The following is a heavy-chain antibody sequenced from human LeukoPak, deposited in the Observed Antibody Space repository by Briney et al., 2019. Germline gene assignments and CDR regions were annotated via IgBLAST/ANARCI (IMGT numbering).Heavy chain of an antibody. CDR3: GSMVREGEDY. Sequence: GGSLRLSCAASGITFSSYWMSWVRQAPGKGLEWVANIKQDGSEKYYVDSVKGRFTISRDNAKNSVYLQMNSLRAEDTAVYYCGSMVREGEDYWGQGTLVTVSS. J-gene: IGHJ4*02. CDR2: IKQDGSEK. D-gene: IGHD3-10*01. V-gene: IGHV3-7*01. CDR1: GITFSSYW.